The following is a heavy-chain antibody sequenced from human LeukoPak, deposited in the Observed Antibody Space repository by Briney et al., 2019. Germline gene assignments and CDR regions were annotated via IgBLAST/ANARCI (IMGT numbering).Heavy chain of an antibody. Sequence: SETLSLTCTVSGGAISSFDCTRIGQPPGKGLEWIGYIYYSGSAIYSPSLKSRATISVDTSKNQFSLRLSSVTAADTAVYYCARGPEWYYFDYWGQGTLVTVSS. CDR2: IYYSGSA. CDR1: GGAISSFD. D-gene: IGHD3-3*01. CDR3: ARGPEWYYFDY. J-gene: IGHJ4*02. V-gene: IGHV4-59*08.